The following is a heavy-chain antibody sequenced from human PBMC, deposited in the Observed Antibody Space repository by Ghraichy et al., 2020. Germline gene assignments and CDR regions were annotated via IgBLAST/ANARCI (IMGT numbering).Heavy chain of an antibody. J-gene: IGHJ4*02. V-gene: IGHV3-48*02. CDR2: ISGSSGSI. D-gene: IGHD3-16*02. Sequence: GGSLTLSCAASGFSFSTYSMNWVRQVPGKGLEWLSYISGSSGSIYYADSVRGRFTVSRDNAKNSLFLQMNSLRDEDTAVYYCARDRDDIWGNYRYSFNCWGQGTLVTVSS. CDR1: GFSFSTYS. CDR3: ARDRDDIWGNYRYSFNC.